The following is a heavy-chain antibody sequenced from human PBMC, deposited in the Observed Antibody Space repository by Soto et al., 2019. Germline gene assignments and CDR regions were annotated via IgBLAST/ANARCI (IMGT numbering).Heavy chain of an antibody. CDR3: ARHPGVVVVPAGAFDI. CDR1: GGSISSYY. D-gene: IGHD2-2*01. CDR2: IYYSGST. Sequence: SETLSLTCTVSGGSISSYYWSWIRQPPGKGLEWIGYIYYSGSTNYNPSLKSRVTISVDTSKNQFSLKLSSVTAADTAVYYCARHPGVVVVPAGAFDIWGQGTMVTVSS. V-gene: IGHV4-59*08. J-gene: IGHJ3*02.